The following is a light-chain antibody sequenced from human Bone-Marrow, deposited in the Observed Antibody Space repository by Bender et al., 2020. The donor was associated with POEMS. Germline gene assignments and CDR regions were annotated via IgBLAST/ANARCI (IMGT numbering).Light chain of an antibody. CDR2: EGT. CDR3: YSYAGSSTYV. CDR1: SSDIGNYNL. V-gene: IGLV2-23*01. Sequence: QSALTQPASVSGSPGQSITISCTGTSSDIGNYNLVSWYQQHPGKAPQLMIYEGTKRPSGVSSRFSGSKSGNTASLTISGLQAEDEADYYCYSYAGSSTYVFGTGTTVTVL. J-gene: IGLJ1*01.